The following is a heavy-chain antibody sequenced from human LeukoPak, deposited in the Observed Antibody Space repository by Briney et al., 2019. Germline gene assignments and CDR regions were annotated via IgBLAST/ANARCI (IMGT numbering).Heavy chain of an antibody. CDR2: INPNSGGT. CDR3: ARDAIVRDYSNSDY. Sequence: ASVKVSCKASGYTFTGYYIHWVRQAPGQGLEWMGWINPNSGGTNYAQKFQGRVTMARDTSISTAYMELSRLTSDDTAVYYCARDAIVRDYSNSDYWGQGTLVTVSS. D-gene: IGHD4-11*01. CDR1: GYTFTGYY. V-gene: IGHV1-2*02. J-gene: IGHJ4*02.